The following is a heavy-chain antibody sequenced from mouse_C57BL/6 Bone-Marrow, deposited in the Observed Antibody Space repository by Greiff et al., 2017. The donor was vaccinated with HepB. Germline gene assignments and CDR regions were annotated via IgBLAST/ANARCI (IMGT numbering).Heavy chain of an antibody. CDR2: ISYDGSN. V-gene: IGHV3-6*01. J-gene: IGHJ3*01. CDR1: GYSITSGYY. Sequence: EVKLMESGPGLVKPSQSLSLTCSVTGYSITSGYYWNWIRQFPGNKLEWMGYISYDGSNNYNPSLKNRISITRDTSKNQFFLKLNSVTTEDTATYYCARDEGTFAYWGQGTLVTVSA. CDR3: ARDEGTFAY. D-gene: IGHD2-14*01.